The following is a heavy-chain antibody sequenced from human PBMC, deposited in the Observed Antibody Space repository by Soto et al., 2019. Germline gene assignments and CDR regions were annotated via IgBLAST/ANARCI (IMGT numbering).Heavy chain of an antibody. CDR2: ISAYNGNT. V-gene: IGHV1-18*01. CDR3: ASNAGAGADHDAFDI. CDR1: GYTFTSYG. Sequence: ASVKVSCKASGYTFTSYGISWVRQAPGQGLEWMGWISAYNGNTNYAQKLQGRVTMTTDTSTSTAYMELRSLRSDDTAVYYCASNAGAGADHDAFDIWGQGTMVTVSS. D-gene: IGHD6-19*01. J-gene: IGHJ3*02.